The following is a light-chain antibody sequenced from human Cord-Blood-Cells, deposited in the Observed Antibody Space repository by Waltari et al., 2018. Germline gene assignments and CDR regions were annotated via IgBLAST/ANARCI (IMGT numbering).Light chain of an antibody. CDR3: QQYNNWPPT. CDR2: GAS. CDR1: QSFSSN. J-gene: IGKJ1*01. V-gene: IGKV3-15*01. Sequence: EIVMTQSPATLSVSPGERATLSCRASQSFSSNLAWYQQKPGQAPRLLIYGASTRATSIPARFSGSGSGTEFTLTISSLQSEDFAVYYCQQYNNWPPTFGQGTKVEIK.